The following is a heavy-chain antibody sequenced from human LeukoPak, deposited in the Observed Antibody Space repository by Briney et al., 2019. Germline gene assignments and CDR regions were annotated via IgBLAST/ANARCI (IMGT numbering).Heavy chain of an antibody. D-gene: IGHD6-6*01. J-gene: IGHJ6*03. CDR2: IIPIFGTA. Sequence: SVKVSCKASGGTFSSYAISWVRQAPGQGLEWMGGIIPIFGTANYAQKFQGRVTITADESTSTAYMELSSLRSEDTAVYYCARERIAARRDYYYYMDVWGKGTTVTVSS. CDR1: GGTFSSYA. CDR3: ARERIAARRDYYYYMDV. V-gene: IGHV1-69*13.